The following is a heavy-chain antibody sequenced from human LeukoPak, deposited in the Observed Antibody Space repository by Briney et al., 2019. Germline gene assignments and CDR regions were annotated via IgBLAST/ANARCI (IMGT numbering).Heavy chain of an antibody. V-gene: IGHV4-34*01. CDR2: INHSGST. CDR3: ARSAWNYEY. D-gene: IGHD1-7*01. CDR1: GGSFSGYY. J-gene: IGHJ4*02. Sequence: SETLSLNCAVYGGSFSGYYWSWIRQPPGKGLEWIGEINHSGSTNYNPSLKSRVTISVDTSKNQFSLKLSSVTAADTAVYYCARSAWNYEYWGQGTLVTVSS.